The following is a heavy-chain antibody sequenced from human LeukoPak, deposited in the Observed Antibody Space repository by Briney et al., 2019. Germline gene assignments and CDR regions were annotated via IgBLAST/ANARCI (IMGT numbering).Heavy chain of an antibody. CDR2: ISSSSGTK. CDR3: ARESNWNFDY. CDR1: GFTFGSYS. Sequence: GGSLRLSCAASGFTFGSYSMNWVRQVPGKGLEWVSHISSSSGTKNFADSVKGRFSISRDNAKNSVFLQMNSLRDDDTGVYYCARESNWNFDYWGQGTLVAVSS. V-gene: IGHV3-48*02. D-gene: IGHD1-1*01. J-gene: IGHJ4*02.